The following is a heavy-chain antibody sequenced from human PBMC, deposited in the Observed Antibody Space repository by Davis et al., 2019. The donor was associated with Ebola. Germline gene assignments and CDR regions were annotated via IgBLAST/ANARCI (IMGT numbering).Heavy chain of an antibody. D-gene: IGHD5-18*01. Sequence: AASVKVSCKASGYTFTSYGISWVRQAPGQGLEWMGWISAYNGNTNYAQKLQGRVTMTTDTSTSTAYMELRSLRSDDTAVYYCARVQRQKGIQLWLDYYYGMDVWGQGTTVTVSS. CDR3: ARVQRQKGIQLWLDYYYGMDV. CDR2: ISAYNGNT. J-gene: IGHJ6*02. CDR1: GYTFTSYG. V-gene: IGHV1-18*01.